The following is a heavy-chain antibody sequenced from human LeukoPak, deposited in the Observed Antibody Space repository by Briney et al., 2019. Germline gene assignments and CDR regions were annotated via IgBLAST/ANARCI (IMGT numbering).Heavy chain of an antibody. Sequence: GGSLRLLCAASGFTCSSYGMHWVRQAPEQGLEYVSSISSNGGSTYYPNSVKGRFTISRDNSKNTLYLQMGSLRAEDMAIYYCARSKRYCTNGICYTNGGFDHWGQGTLVTVSS. CDR1: GFTCSSYG. CDR3: ARSKRYCTNGICYTNGGFDH. V-gene: IGHV3-64*01. D-gene: IGHD2-8*01. CDR2: ISSNGGST. J-gene: IGHJ4*02.